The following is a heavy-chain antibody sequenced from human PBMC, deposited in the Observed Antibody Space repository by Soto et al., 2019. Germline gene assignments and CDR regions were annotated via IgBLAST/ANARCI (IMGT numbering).Heavy chain of an antibody. CDR3: SRVIYGDYGPITYYYFMDV. CDR1: GGSISSYY. Sequence: SETLSLTCTVSGGSISSYYWSWIRQPPGKGLEWIGYIYYSGSTNYNPSLKSRVTISVDTSKNQFSLKLCSVPAADTAVYYCSRVIYGDYGPITYYYFMDVCGKGTTVTVSS. CDR2: IYYSGST. J-gene: IGHJ6*03. V-gene: IGHV4-59*01. D-gene: IGHD4-17*01.